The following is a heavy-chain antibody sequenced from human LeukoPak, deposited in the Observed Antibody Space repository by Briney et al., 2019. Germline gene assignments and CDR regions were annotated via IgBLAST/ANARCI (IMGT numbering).Heavy chain of an antibody. J-gene: IGHJ5*02. V-gene: IGHV4-30-2*01. Sequence: PSETLSLTCTVSGGSISSGGYYWSWIRQPPGKGLEWIGYIYHSGSTYYNPSLKSRVTISVDRSKNQFSLELSSVTAADTAVYYCASYRRGYNWNYYWFDPWGQGTLVTVSS. CDR2: IYHSGST. D-gene: IGHD1-7*01. CDR3: ASYRRGYNWNYYWFDP. CDR1: GGSISSGGYY.